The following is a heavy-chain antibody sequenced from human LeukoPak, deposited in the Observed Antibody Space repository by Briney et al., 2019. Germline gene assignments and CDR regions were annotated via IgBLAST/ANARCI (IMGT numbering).Heavy chain of an antibody. CDR2: VYSGGST. D-gene: IGHD3-22*01. V-gene: IGHV3-53*01. J-gene: IGHJ6*04. CDR3: ASERPVNCYDSSGPPALDV. Sequence: GGSLSLSCALSVLTLCSNYMSGAPGSPGGGVEGVSGVYSGGSTYFADSVKARFTISRDNSKNTLNIQMNSLRAEDTAVYYCASERPVNCYDSSGPPALDVWGKGTTVTVSS. CDR1: VLTLCSNY.